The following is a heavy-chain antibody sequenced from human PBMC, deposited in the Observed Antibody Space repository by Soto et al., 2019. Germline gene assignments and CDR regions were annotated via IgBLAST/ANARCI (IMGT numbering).Heavy chain of an antibody. J-gene: IGHJ4*02. V-gene: IGHV3-23*01. D-gene: IGHD3-9*01. CDR2: ISGSGGST. CDR3: AKGDYDILTGYGPDDY. CDR1: GFTFSSYA. Sequence: PGGSLRLSCAASGFTFSSYAMSWVRQAPGKGLEWVSAISGSGGSTYYADSVKGRFTISRDNSKNTLYLQMNSLRAEDTAVYYCAKGDYDILTGYGPDDYWGQGTLVTVSS.